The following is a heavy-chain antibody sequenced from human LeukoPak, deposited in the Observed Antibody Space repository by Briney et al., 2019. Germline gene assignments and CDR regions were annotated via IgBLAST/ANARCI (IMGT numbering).Heavy chain of an antibody. CDR3: ARGRRMARYCSGGSCYFDY. Sequence: GGSLRLSCAASGFTFSSYWMSWVRQAPGKGLEWVANIKQDGSEKYYVDSVKGRFTISRDSAKNSLYLQMNSLRAEDTAVYYCARGRRMARYCSGGSCYFDYWGQGTLVTVSS. D-gene: IGHD2-15*01. J-gene: IGHJ4*02. CDR2: IKQDGSEK. CDR1: GFTFSSYW. V-gene: IGHV3-7*03.